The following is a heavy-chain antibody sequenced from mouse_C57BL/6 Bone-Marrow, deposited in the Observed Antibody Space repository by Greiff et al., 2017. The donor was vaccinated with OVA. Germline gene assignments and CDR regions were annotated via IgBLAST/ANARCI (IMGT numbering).Heavy chain of an antibody. V-gene: IGHV5-17*01. Sequence: DVMLVESGGGLVKPGGSLKLSCAASGFTFSDYGMHWVRQAPEKGLEWVAYISSGSSTIYYADTVKGRFTISRDNAKNTLFLQMTSLRSEDTAMYYCARAYGSSYRYFDVWGTGTTVTVSS. D-gene: IGHD1-1*01. J-gene: IGHJ1*03. CDR3: ARAYGSSYRYFDV. CDR2: ISSGSSTI. CDR1: GFTFSDYG.